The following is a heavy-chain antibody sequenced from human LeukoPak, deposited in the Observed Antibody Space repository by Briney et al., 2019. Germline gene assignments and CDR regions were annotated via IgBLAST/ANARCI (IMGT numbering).Heavy chain of an antibody. CDR1: AATFISSSHH. Sequence: SETLSLTCTVSAATFISSSHHWGWIRQSPGKGLEWIGTVYYGRTTYYNPSLDGRVTISLDTSANHFSLQLNSVTAADTAVYYCVRHDGRGGATMGAFDSWGQGSLVTVSS. D-gene: IGHD5-12*01. V-gene: IGHV4-39*01. J-gene: IGHJ5*01. CDR2: VYYGRTT. CDR3: VRHDGRGGATMGAFDS.